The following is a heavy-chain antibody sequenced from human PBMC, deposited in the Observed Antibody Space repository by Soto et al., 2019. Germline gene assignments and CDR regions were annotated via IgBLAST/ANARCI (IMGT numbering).Heavy chain of an antibody. D-gene: IGHD6-13*01. CDR3: AHGAVQQLVLHPNKYYFDY. CDR2: IYWNDDK. V-gene: IGHV2-5*01. J-gene: IGHJ4*02. Sequence: QITLKESGPTLVKPTQTLTLTCTFSGFSLSTSGVGVGWIRQPPGKALEWLALIYWNDDKRYSPSLKSRLTITKDTSKNQVVLTMTNMDPVDTATYYCAHGAVQQLVLHPNKYYFDYWGQGTLVTVSS. CDR1: GFSLSTSGVG.